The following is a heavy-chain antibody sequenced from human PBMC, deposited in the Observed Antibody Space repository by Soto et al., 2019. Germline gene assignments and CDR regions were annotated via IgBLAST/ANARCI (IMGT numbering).Heavy chain of an antibody. CDR1: GVTFDDYS. CDR2: ISWNSGSI. V-gene: IGHV3-9*01. CDR3: AKDALGDYYDRSGYYSNWFDP. J-gene: IGHJ5*02. D-gene: IGHD3-22*01. Sequence: SLRLASAASGVTFDDYSMHGVRQAPVKGLEWVSCISWNSGSIGYADSVKGRFTISRDNAKNSLYLQMNSLRAEDTDLYQCAKDALGDYYDRSGYYSNWFDPWGQGTLVTVSS.